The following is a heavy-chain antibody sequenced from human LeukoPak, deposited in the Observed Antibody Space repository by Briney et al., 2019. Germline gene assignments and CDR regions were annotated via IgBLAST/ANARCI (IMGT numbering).Heavy chain of an antibody. CDR1: GFTFSSYS. CDR2: ISSSSSYI. D-gene: IGHD3-10*01. Sequence: GGSLSLSCAASGFTFSSYSMNWVRQAPGKGLEWVSSISSSSSYIYYADSVKGRFTISRDNAKNSLYLQMNSLRAEDTAAYYCAREITANGMDVWGQGTTVTVSS. J-gene: IGHJ6*02. V-gene: IGHV3-21*01. CDR3: AREITANGMDV.